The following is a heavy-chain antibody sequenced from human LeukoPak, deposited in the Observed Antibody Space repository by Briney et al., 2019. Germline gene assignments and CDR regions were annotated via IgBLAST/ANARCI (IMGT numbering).Heavy chain of an antibody. CDR3: ARARGRAGGPYDY. J-gene: IGHJ4*02. CDR1: GGSISSGGYY. Sequence: SETLSLTCTVSGGSISSGGYYWSWIRQHPGKGLEWIGYIYYSGRTYYNPSLKSRVTISVDTSKNQFSLKLSSVTAADTAVYYCARARGRAGGPYDYWGQGTLVTVSS. V-gene: IGHV4-31*03. CDR2: IYYSGRT.